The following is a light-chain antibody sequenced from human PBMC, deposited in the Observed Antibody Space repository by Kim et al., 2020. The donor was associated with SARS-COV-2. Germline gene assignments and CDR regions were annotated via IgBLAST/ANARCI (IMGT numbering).Light chain of an antibody. J-gene: IGLJ3*02. CDR3: QVWDSSSDQ. V-gene: IGLV3-21*04. Sequence: VAPGKTARITCGGNNIGSKSVTWYQQKPGQAPVLVIYYDSDRPSGIPERFSGSNSGNTATLTISRVEAGDEADYYCQVWDSSSDQFGGGTQLTVL. CDR1: NIGSKS. CDR2: YDS.